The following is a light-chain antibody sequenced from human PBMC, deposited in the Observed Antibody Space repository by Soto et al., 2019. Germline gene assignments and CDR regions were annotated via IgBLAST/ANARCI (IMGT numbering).Light chain of an antibody. CDR1: QRVDSY. CDR3: QQTYTSVAT. CDR2: AAS. Sequence: DIQVTQSPSSLSASVGDSVTLSCQTSQRVDSYIHWYQHQSGKPPKLLIYAASTLQDGVPSRFSGGGSGTAFSLIITGLQPGDSTTYYCQQTYTSVATFGQGTKVDIK. J-gene: IGKJ1*01. V-gene: IGKV1-39*01.